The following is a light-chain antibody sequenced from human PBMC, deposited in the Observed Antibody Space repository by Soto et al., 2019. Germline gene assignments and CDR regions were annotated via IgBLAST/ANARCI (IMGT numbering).Light chain of an antibody. J-gene: IGKJ1*01. CDR1: HSISNW. Sequence: DIQMTHSPSTLPASVGDRVTITCRASHSISNWLAWYQQKPGTAPKVLIYHASNLQSGVPSRFSGSGSGTDFTLTISRLEPEDFAVYYCQHYGSSPSTFGRGTKVDIK. CDR3: QHYGSSPST. V-gene: IGKV1-5*01. CDR2: HAS.